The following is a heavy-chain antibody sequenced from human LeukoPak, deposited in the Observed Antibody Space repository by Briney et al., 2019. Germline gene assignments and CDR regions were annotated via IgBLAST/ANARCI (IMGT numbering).Heavy chain of an antibody. J-gene: IGHJ4*02. CDR2: IYYSGST. CDR3: VGYNYYGSGSYLDY. Sequence: SETLSLTCAVSGSSIGTYYWSWIRQPPGKGLEWIGYIYYSGSTNYNPSLKSRVTISVDTSKNQFSLKLSSVTAADTAVYYCVGYNYYGSGSYLDYWGQGTLVTVSS. V-gene: IGHV4-59*01. D-gene: IGHD3-10*01. CDR1: GSSIGTYY.